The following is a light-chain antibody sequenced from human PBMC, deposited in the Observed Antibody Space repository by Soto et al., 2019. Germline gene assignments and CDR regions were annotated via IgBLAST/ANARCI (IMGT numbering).Light chain of an antibody. J-gene: IGLJ3*02. CDR3: CSYAGSSTLV. V-gene: IGLV2-8*01. CDR1: STDIGAYNY. Sequence: QSVLTQPPSASGSPGQSVTISCTGTSTDIGAYNYVSWYQHHPGKAPKLMIFDVTKRPAGVPDRFSGSKSGNTASLTVSGLQADDEAAYYCCSYAGSSTLVFGGGTQLTVL. CDR2: DVT.